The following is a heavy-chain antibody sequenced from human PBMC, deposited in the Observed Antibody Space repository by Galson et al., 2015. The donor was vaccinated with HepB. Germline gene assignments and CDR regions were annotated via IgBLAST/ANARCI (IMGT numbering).Heavy chain of an antibody. CDR2: MSSDGSKR. CDR1: GFTFSKFG. J-gene: IGHJ6*02. V-gene: IGHV3-30*03. D-gene: IGHD2-2*03. Sequence: SLRLSCAASGFTFSKFGMHWVRQAPGKGLEWVTVMSSDGSKRYYADSVKGRFTISRDNSKNTLNLQMNSLRVEDTAVYYCARGLSIGYCSGTSCYAGYGMGVWGQGTSVTVSS. CDR3: ARGLSIGYCSGTSCYAGYGMGV.